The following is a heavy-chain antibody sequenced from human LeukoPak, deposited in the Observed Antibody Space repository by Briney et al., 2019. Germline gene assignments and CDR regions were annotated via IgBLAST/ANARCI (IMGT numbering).Heavy chain of an antibody. V-gene: IGHV1-18*01. D-gene: IGHD3-3*02. CDR2: INTYNGNT. CDR3: ARDLVHHRLLATVYNWFDP. CDR1: GHTLTSYG. J-gene: IGHJ5*02. Sequence: ASVKVSCKASGHTLTSYGISWVRQAPGQGLEWMGWINTYNGNTKYAQKFQGRVTMTTDTSTSTAYMELRSLRSDDTAVYYCARDLVHHRLLATVYNWFDPWGQGTLVTVSS.